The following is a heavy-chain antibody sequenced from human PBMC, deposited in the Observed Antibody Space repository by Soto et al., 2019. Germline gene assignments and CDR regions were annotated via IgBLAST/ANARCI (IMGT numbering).Heavy chain of an antibody. CDR1: GFTFSSYS. CDR2: ISSSSSYI. J-gene: IGHJ3*02. V-gene: IGHV3-21*01. Sequence: EVQLVESGGGLVKPGGSLRLSCAASGFTFSSYSMNWVRQAPGKGLEWVSSISSSSSYIYYADSVKGRFTISRDNAKNSLYLQMNSLRAEDTAVYYCARDRPLDYGYYPDDAFDIWGQGTMVTVSS. CDR3: ARDRPLDYGYYPDDAFDI. D-gene: IGHD4-17*01.